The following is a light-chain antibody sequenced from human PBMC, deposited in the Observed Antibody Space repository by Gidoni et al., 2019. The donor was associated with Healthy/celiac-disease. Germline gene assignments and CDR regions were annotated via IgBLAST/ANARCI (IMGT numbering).Light chain of an antibody. CDR1: SS. Sequence: QSVLTQPPSASGTPGQRVTISCSGSSSKIYSKNQRPSGVPVRFSGSKSGTSASRAISGRQSEDEADYYCAPLDDSLHGAVFGGGPQLTVL. CDR2: SKN. V-gene: IGLV1-44*01. J-gene: IGLJ7*01. CDR3: APLDDSLHGAV.